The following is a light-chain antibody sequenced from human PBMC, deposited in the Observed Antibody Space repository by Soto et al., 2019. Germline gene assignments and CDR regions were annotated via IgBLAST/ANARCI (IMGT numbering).Light chain of an antibody. J-gene: IGLJ1*01. CDR2: EVI. Sequence: QSALTQPASVSGSPGQSIAISCTGTSSDVGIYNLFSWYQQHPGKSSKLIIYEVIKRPSWVSYCFSGSKSVSTAPLTIFGLQAEDEADYYCYSYAGDNTYYVFGTGTKVTVL. CDR3: YSYAGDNTYYV. V-gene: IGLV2-23*02. CDR1: SSDVGIYNL.